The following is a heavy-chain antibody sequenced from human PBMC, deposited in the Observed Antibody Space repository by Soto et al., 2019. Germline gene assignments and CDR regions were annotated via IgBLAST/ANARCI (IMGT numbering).Heavy chain of an antibody. D-gene: IGHD1-1*01. Sequence: QVQLQESGPGLVKPSETLSLTCTVSGGSVSSGSYYWSWIRQPPGKGLEWIGYIYYSGSTTYNPSLKSRVTISVDTSKNQFSRKLSSVTAADPAVYDCARAYKVAFDAFDIWGQGTMVTVSS. J-gene: IGHJ3*02. CDR3: ARAYKVAFDAFDI. V-gene: IGHV4-61*01. CDR1: GGSVSSGSYY. CDR2: IYYSGST.